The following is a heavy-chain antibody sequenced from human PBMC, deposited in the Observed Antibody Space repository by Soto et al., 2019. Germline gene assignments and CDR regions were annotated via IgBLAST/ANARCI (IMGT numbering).Heavy chain of an antibody. CDR1: GDTFKFYS. CDR3: ASSYGSGYRAFDY. V-gene: IGHV1-69*02. D-gene: IGHD3-10*01. CDR2: VNPIVSMS. J-gene: IGHJ4*02. Sequence: QVQLVQSGAEVKRPGSSVKVSCKASGDTFKFYSINWVRQAPGLGLEWMGRVNPIVSMSNYAQKFQARVTMTADKSTSTAYMKLSSLRSEDTAIYYCASSYGSGYRAFDYWGQGALVTVSS.